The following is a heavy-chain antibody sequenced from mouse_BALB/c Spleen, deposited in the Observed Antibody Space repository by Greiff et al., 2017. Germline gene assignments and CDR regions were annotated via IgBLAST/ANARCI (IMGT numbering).Heavy chain of an antibody. D-gene: IGHD1-1*01. J-gene: IGHJ2*01. V-gene: IGHV5-6-5*01. CDR2: ISSGGST. CDR3: ARRNYYGSSYYFDY. Sequence: EVQRVESGGGLVKPGGSLKLSCAASGFTFSSYAMSWVRQTPEKRLEWVASISSGGSTYYPDSVKGRFTISRDNARNILYLQMSSLRSEDTAMYYCARRNYYGSSYYFDYWGQGTTLTVSS. CDR1: GFTFSSYA.